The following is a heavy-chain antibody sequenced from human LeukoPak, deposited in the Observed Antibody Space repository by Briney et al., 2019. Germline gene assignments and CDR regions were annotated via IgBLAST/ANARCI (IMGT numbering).Heavy chain of an antibody. CDR2: IYYSGST. CDR3: AREATVTTSPRYRDYYYMDV. Sequence: SETLSLTCTVSGGSLSSSSYYWGWIRQPPGTGLEWIGSIYYSGSTYYNPSLKTRVTISVDTSKNQFSLKLSSVTAADTAVYYCAREATVTTSPRYRDYYYMDVWGKGTTVTISS. CDR1: GGSLSSSSYY. D-gene: IGHD4-17*01. J-gene: IGHJ6*03. V-gene: IGHV4-39*07.